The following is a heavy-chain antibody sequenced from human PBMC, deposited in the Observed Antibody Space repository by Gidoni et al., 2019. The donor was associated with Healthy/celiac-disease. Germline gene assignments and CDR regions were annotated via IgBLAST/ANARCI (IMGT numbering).Heavy chain of an antibody. J-gene: IGHJ5*02. V-gene: IGHV3-48*02. CDR3: ARDSGYSYGFGVGGNWFDP. CDR1: GFTFSSYS. CDR2: ISSSSSTI. D-gene: IGHD5-18*01. Sequence: EVQLVESGGGLVQPGGSLRLSCAASGFTFSSYSMNWVRQAPGKGLEWVSYISSSSSTIYYADSVKGRFTISRDNAKNSLYLQMNSLRDEDTAVYYCARDSGYSYGFGVGGNWFDPWGQGTLVTVSS.